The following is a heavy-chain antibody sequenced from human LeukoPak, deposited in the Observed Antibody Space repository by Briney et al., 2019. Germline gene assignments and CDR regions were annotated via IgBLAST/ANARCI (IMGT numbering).Heavy chain of an antibody. D-gene: IGHD6-6*01. J-gene: IGHJ4*02. CDR1: GFTLNTFG. CDR3: ARESPIATRIFDY. V-gene: IGHV3-21*01. CDR2: ISVSGAYI. Sequence: GGSLRLSCAASGFTLNTFGLTWVRQAPGKGLERVSSISVSGAYINYADSVKGRFTVSRDSAKNSLYLHMDSLRAEDTAVYYYARESPIATRIFDYWGQGALVTVSS.